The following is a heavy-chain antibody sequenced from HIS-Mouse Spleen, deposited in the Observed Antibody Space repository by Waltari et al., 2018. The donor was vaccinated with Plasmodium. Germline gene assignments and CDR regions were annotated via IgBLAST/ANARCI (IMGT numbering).Heavy chain of an antibody. V-gene: IGHV4-59*01. CDR2: IYYSGST. CDR3: ARVPYLEWLLYCDY. CDR1: GGSISIYY. Sequence: QVQLQESGPGLVKPSETLSLTCTVSGGSISIYYWSWIRQPPGKVLEWIVYIYYSGSTTATPALQIRVTISVATFKNQFALKLSSVSAADTAVYYCARVPYLEWLLYCDYWGQGTLVTVSS. D-gene: IGHD3-3*01. J-gene: IGHJ4*02.